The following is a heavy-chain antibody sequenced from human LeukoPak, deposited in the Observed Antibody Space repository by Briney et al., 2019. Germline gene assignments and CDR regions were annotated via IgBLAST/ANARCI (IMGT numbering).Heavy chain of an antibody. V-gene: IGHV3-7*01. CDR3: ARGGLRIAAAV. Sequence: GGSLRLSCAASGFTFSSYWMTWVRQAPGKGLEWVANIKQDGIEKYYVDSVKGRFTISRDNAKNSLYLQMNSLRAEDTAVYYCARGGLRIAAAVWGQGTLVTVSS. CDR1: GFTFSSYW. D-gene: IGHD6-13*01. CDR2: IKQDGIEK. J-gene: IGHJ4*02.